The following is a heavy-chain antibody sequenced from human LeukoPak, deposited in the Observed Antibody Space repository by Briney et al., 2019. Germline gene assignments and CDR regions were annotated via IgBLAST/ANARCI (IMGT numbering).Heavy chain of an antibody. V-gene: IGHV3-15*01. CDR1: GFTFSNAW. CDR3: TTDMDR. J-gene: IGHJ5*02. CDR2: IKSKSDGETI. Sequence: TGGSLRLSCTASGFTFSNAWMSWVRQAPGKGLEWVGRIKSKSDGETIDYAAPVQGRFSISRDDSKNTLYLQMNSLKTEDTAVYYCTTDMDRWGQGTLAIVSS.